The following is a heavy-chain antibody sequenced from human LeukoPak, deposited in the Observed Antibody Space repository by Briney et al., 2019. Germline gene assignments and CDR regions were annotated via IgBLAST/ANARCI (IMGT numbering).Heavy chain of an antibody. D-gene: IGHD6-6*01. Sequence: GGSLRLSCAASGFTFSSYSMNWVRQAPGKGLEWVSYISSSSSTIYYADSVKGRFTISRDNAKNSLYLQMNSLRAEDTAVYYCARDRFAARRGAFDIWGQGTMVTVSS. V-gene: IGHV3-48*01. CDR1: GFTFSSYS. CDR2: ISSSSSTI. CDR3: ARDRFAARRGAFDI. J-gene: IGHJ3*02.